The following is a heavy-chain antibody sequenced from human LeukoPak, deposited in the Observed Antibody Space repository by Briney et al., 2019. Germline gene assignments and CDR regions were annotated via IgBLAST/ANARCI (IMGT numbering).Heavy chain of an antibody. Sequence: SETLSLTCTVSGGSISSYYWSWIRQPPGKGLEWIGYIYYSGSTNYNPSLKSRVTISVDTSKNQFSLKLSSVTAADTAVYYCARDIGAGGFDYWGQGTLVTVSS. CDR1: GGSISSYY. V-gene: IGHV4-59*12. D-gene: IGHD1-26*01. CDR3: ARDIGAGGFDY. CDR2: IYYSGST. J-gene: IGHJ4*02.